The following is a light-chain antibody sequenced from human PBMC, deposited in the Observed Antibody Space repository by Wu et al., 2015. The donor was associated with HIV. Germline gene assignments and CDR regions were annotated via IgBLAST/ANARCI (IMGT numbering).Light chain of an antibody. J-gene: IGKJ1*01. Sequence: EIVLTQSPATLSLSPGERATLSCRASQGVNNYLAWYQQRPGQAPRLLIYGATSRAIGIPDRFSGSGSEKDFTLTIGGVEPEDFAVYYCQQYSHSPRTFGQGTKVEFK. V-gene: IGKV3-20*01. CDR1: QGVNNY. CDR3: QQYSHSPRT. CDR2: GAT.